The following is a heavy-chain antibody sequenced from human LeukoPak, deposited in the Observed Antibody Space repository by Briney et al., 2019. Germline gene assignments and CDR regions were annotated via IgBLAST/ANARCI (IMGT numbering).Heavy chain of an antibody. CDR1: GGSFSGYY. CDR3: ARDGGPPTTVTTDYYYGMDV. V-gene: IGHV4-34*01. D-gene: IGHD4-17*01. J-gene: IGHJ6*02. CDR2: INHSGST. Sequence: SETLSLTCAVYGGSFSGYYWSWIRQPPGKGLEWIGEINHSGSTNYNPSLKSRVTISVDTSKNQFSLKLSSVTAADTAVYYCARDGGPPTTVTTDYYYGMDVWGQGTTVTVSS.